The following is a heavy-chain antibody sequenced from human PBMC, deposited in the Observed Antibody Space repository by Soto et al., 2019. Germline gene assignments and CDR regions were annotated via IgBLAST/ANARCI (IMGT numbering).Heavy chain of an antibody. J-gene: IGHJ6*02. CDR3: TRPGFGYSVHPYDYGIDV. CDR2: IRSKANSYAT. V-gene: IGHV3-73*01. CDR1: EFTFSGSA. D-gene: IGHD2-15*01. Sequence: GRSLRLSCAASEFTFSGSAMHWFRQASGKGLEWVGRIRSKANSYATAYATSVKGRFTISRDDSKNTTYLQMNSLKTEDTAVYFCTRPGFGYSVHPYDYGIDVWGQGTTVTGSS.